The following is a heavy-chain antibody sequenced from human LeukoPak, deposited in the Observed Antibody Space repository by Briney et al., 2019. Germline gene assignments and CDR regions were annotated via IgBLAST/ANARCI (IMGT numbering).Heavy chain of an antibody. J-gene: IGHJ4*02. CDR1: GGSISSYY. V-gene: IGHV4-59*01. D-gene: IGHD3-22*01. Sequence: SETLSLTCTVSGGSISSYYWSWIRRPPGKGLEWIGYIYYSGSTNYNPSLKSRVTISVDTFKNQFSLKLSSVTAADTAVYYCASIGYDSSGFDYWGQGTLVTVSS. CDR2: IYYSGST. CDR3: ASIGYDSSGFDY.